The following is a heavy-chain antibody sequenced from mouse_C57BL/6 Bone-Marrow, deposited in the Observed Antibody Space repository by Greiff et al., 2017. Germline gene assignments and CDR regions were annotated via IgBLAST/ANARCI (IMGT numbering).Heavy chain of an antibody. V-gene: IGHV1-81*01. Sequence: VQRVESGAELARPGASVKLSCKASGYTFTSYGISWVKQRTGQGLEWIGEIYPRSGNTYYNEKFKGKATLTADKSSSTAYMELRSLTSEDSAVYFCARRGGVYYGSSLFHNWGQGATLTVSS. D-gene: IGHD1-1*01. CDR2: IYPRSGNT. CDR3: ARRGGVYYGSSLFHN. CDR1: GYTFTSYG. J-gene: IGHJ2*01.